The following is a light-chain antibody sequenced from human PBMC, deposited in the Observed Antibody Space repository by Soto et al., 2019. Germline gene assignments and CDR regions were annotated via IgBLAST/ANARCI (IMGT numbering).Light chain of an antibody. Sequence: QSVLTQPPSVSGAPGQRVTISCTGSTSNIGADYDVHWHQQLPGTAPKLLIYGSSDRPSGVPDRFSGSKSGASASLSISGLQSEDEADYYCAARDDRLDVYVFGTGTKVTVL. CDR1: TSNIGADYD. J-gene: IGLJ1*01. CDR2: GSS. V-gene: IGLV1-40*01. CDR3: AARDDRLDVYV.